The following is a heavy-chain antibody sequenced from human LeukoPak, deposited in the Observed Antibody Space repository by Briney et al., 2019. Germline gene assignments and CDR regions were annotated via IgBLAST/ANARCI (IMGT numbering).Heavy chain of an antibody. D-gene: IGHD5-24*01. CDR3: ARLAGDGYDSFDN. CDR2: IYPGDSDT. J-gene: IGHJ4*02. CDR1: GYSFTNYW. V-gene: IGHV5-51*01. Sequence: GESLTISCKGSGYSFTNYWIGWVRQMPGKGLEWMVIIYPGDSDTRYSPSFQGQVTISADKSTSTAYLQWSSLKASDTAMYYCARLAGDGYDSFDNWGRGTLVTVSS.